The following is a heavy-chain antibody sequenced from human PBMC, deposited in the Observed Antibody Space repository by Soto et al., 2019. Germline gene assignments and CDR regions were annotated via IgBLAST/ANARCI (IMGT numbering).Heavy chain of an antibody. D-gene: IGHD2-21*02. Sequence: QVQLMQSGAEVKKPGASVKVSCKASGDTFTDYYIHWVRQAPGQGLEWMGTVNPSGGHTTYAQHSRGRVTMTRDTSTSTLYMELTSLTSADTAVYYCARGGHVVVVTAALDYWGQGTLVTVSS. J-gene: IGHJ4*02. CDR3: ARGGHVVVVTAALDY. CDR1: GDTFTDYY. CDR2: VNPSGGHT. V-gene: IGHV1-46*01.